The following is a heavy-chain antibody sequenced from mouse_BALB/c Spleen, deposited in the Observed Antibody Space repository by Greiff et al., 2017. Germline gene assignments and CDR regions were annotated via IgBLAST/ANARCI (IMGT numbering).Heavy chain of an antibody. CDR1: GYAFSSYW. V-gene: IGHV1-80*01. CDR3: ARGLLLHAMDY. J-gene: IGHJ4*01. D-gene: IGHD1-1*01. Sequence: VQRVESGAELVRPGSSVKISCKASGYAFSSYWMNWVKQRPGQGLEWIGQIYPGDGDTNYNGKFKGKATLTADKSSSTAYMQLSSLTSEDSAVYFCARGLLLHAMDYWGQGTSVTVSS. CDR2: IYPGDGDT.